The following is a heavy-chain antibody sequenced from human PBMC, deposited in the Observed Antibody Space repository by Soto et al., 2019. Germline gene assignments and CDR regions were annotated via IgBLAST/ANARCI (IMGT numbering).Heavy chain of an antibody. CDR2: INHSGST. J-gene: IGHJ4*02. Sequence: SETLSLTCAVYGGSFSGYYWSWIRQPPGKGLEWIGEINHSGSTNYNPSLKSRVTISVDTSKNQFSLKLSSVTAADTAVYYCARGVDPGPHDYWGQGTLVTVSS. CDR1: GGSFSGYY. V-gene: IGHV4-34*01. CDR3: ARGVDPGPHDY. D-gene: IGHD5-12*01.